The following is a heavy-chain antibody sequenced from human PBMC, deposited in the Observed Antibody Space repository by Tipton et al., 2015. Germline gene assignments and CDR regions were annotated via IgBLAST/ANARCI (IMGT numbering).Heavy chain of an antibody. Sequence: SLRLSCVASGFNFEAYAMHWVRQVPGKGLEWVSSIGTSGSYIYYADSVKGRFTISRGNAKNSLYLQMNSLRDEDTAVYYCARRSAIAARQDFDYWGQGTLVTVSS. CDR2: IGTSGSYI. J-gene: IGHJ4*02. V-gene: IGHV3-21*01. D-gene: IGHD6-6*01. CDR3: ARRSAIAARQDFDY. CDR1: GFNFEAYA.